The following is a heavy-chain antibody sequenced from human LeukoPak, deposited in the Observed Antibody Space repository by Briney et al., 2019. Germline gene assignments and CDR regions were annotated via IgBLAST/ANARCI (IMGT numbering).Heavy chain of an antibody. J-gene: IGHJ4*02. CDR3: ARDYYDRSGYFYFDS. D-gene: IGHD3-22*01. Sequence: GGSLRLSCAASGFTFSSYAMSWVRQAPGKGLEWVSGISGSGGSAYYADSVKGRFTISRDNSKNTLYLQMNSLRADDTSVYYCARDYYDRSGYFYFDSWGQGTLVTVSS. V-gene: IGHV3-23*01. CDR1: GFTFSSYA. CDR2: ISGSGGSA.